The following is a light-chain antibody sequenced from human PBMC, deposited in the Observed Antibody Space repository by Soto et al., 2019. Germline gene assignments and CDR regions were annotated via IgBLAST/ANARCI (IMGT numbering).Light chain of an antibody. J-gene: IGKJ1*01. CDR1: QTISSW. CDR3: QPYNSYSEA. CDR2: KAS. Sequence: DIQMTQSPSTLSGSVGDRVTITCRASQTISSWLAWYQQKPGKAPKLLIYKASTLKSGVPSRFSGSGSGTEFNLTISGLQPDDFATYYCQPYNSYSEAFGKGTKVELK. V-gene: IGKV1-5*03.